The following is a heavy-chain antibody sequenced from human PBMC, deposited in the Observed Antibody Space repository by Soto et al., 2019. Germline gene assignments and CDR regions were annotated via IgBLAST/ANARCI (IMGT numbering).Heavy chain of an antibody. CDR3: ARGRNRYDWFDP. D-gene: IGHD1-1*01. CDR1: GGSISSYY. Sequence: PSETLSLTCTVSGGSISSYYWSWIRQPPGKGLEWIGYNYYSGSTNYNPSLKSRITISVDTSKNQYSLKLSSETAADTAVYYCARGRNRYDWFDPWGQGTLVTVSS. CDR2: NYYSGST. J-gene: IGHJ5*02. V-gene: IGHV4-59*01.